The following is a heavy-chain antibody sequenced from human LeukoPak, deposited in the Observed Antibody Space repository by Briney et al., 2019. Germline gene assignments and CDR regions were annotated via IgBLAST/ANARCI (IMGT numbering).Heavy chain of an antibody. CDR3: ARGADSSGRFDY. D-gene: IGHD6-19*01. Sequence: SETLSLTCAVYGGSSSGYYWSWIRQPPGKGLEWIGEINHSGSTNYNPSLKSRVTISVDTSKNQFSLKLSSVTAADTAVYYCARGADSSGRFDYWGQGTLVTVSS. J-gene: IGHJ4*02. V-gene: IGHV4-34*01. CDR1: GGSSSGYY. CDR2: INHSGST.